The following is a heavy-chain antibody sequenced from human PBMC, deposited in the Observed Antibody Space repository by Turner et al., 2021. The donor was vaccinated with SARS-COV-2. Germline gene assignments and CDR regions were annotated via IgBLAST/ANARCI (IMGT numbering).Heavy chain of an antibody. V-gene: IGHV1-69*06. J-gene: IGHJ4*02. CDR3: ARDRDYDSSGYWEQS. CDR2: IIPIFDTT. D-gene: IGHD3-22*01. CDR1: GGTFSSYA. Sequence: QVQLVQSGAEVKKPGSSVKVSCKASGGTFSSYAISWVRHAPGQGLEWMGGIIPIFDTTNDAQKFQGRVTITADKSTSTAYMELSGLRSEDTAVYYCARDRDYDSSGYWEQSWGQGTLVTVSS.